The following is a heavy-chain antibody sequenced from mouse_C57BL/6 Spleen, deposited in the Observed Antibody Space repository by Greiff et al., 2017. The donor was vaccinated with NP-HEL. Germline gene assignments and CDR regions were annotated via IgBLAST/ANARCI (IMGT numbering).Heavy chain of an antibody. CDR1: GYTFTDYN. Sequence: EVQLQQSGPELVKPGASVKMSCKASGYTFTDYNMHWVKQSHGKSLEWIGYINPNNGGTSYNQKFKGKATLTVNKTSTTTYMELRSLTSEDVAVYDCAISDYYGSEGDYWGKGTTLTVSS. CDR2: INPNNGGT. CDR3: AISDYYGSEGDY. D-gene: IGHD1-1*01. V-gene: IGHV1-22*01. J-gene: IGHJ2*01.